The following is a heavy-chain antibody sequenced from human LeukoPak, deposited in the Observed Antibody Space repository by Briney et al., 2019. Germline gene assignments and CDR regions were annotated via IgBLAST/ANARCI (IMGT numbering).Heavy chain of an antibody. CDR1: GGSISSYY. D-gene: IGHD3-22*01. J-gene: IGHJ4*02. Sequence: PSETLSLTCTVAGGSISSYYWSWLRQPPGKGLEWTGYIYYSGSTNYNPSLKSRVTISVDTSKNQFSLKLSSVTAADTAVYYCARKYDSSGYYLGWGQGTLVTVSS. CDR2: IYYSGST. CDR3: ARKYDSSGYYLG. V-gene: IGHV4-59*01.